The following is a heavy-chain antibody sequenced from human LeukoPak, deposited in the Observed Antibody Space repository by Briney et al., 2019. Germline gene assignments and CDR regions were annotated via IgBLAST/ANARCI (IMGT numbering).Heavy chain of an antibody. J-gene: IGHJ4*02. V-gene: IGHV3-23*01. CDR1: GFTFSSYA. D-gene: IGHD3-9*01. CDR2: ISGSGGST. CDR3: ARDQDWAFDY. Sequence: PGGSLRLSCAASGFTFSSYAMSWVRQAPGKGLEWVSAISGSGGSTYYADSVKGRFTISRDNSKNTLYLQMNSLRDEDTAVYYCARDQDWAFDYWGQGTLVTVSS.